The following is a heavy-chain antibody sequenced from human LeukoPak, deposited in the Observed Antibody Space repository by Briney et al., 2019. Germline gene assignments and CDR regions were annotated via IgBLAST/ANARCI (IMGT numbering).Heavy chain of an antibody. D-gene: IGHD3-16*01. CDR2: ISGSGSVT. J-gene: IGHJ5*01. Sequence: GESLRLSCAASGFSFSEYAMTWVRQAPGKGLECVSTISGSGSVTYYPDSVKGRFTISRDNSRDTVSLQLNNLRADDTAFYYCAKGRGSPNWYDFWGQGTLVTASA. CDR3: AKGRGSPNWYDF. V-gene: IGHV3-23*01. CDR1: GFSFSEYA.